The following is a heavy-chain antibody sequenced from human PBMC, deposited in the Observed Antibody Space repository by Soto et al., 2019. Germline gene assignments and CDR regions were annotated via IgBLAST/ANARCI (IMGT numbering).Heavy chain of an antibody. J-gene: IGHJ4*02. CDR1: GFRFDEYA. V-gene: IGHV3-9*01. CDR2: ISSNSGGV. Sequence: EVQLVESGGGLVQPGRSLRLSCTGSGFRFDEYAMHWVRQAPGQGLEWVSGISSNSGGVAYADSVKGRFTIPRDNAKNSLYLPVDSLRVEDTASYYWGAWNKGGTSHLYYFAFWGQGTRVTVSS. D-gene: IGHD1-1*01. CDR3: GAWNKGGTSHLYYFAF.